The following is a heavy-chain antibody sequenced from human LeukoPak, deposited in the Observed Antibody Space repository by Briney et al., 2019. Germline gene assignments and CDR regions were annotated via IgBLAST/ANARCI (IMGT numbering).Heavy chain of an antibody. CDR3: ARGGGYSGYGAYYFDY. Sequence: GGSLRFSFAASGFTFSSYSMNWVRQAPGKGLDWVSSISSSSSYIYYADSVKGRFTISRDNAKNSLYLQMNSLRAEDTAVYYCARGGGYSGYGAYYFDYWGQGTLVTVSS. CDR1: GFTFSSYS. D-gene: IGHD5-12*01. CDR2: ISSSSSYI. V-gene: IGHV3-21*01. J-gene: IGHJ4*02.